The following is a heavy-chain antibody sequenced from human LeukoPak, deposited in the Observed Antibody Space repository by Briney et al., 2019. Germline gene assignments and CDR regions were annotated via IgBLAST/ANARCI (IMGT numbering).Heavy chain of an antibody. J-gene: IGHJ3*02. V-gene: IGHV4-59*08. Sequence: SETLSLTCSVFGDSITSYYWNWIRQPPGKALEWIGYISYSGSTYYNPSLKSRVTISVDTSKNQFSLKLSSVTAADTAVYYCARQRERPAAILAPDAFDIWGQGTMVTVSS. CDR2: ISYSGST. D-gene: IGHD2-2*02. CDR1: GDSITSYY. CDR3: ARQRERPAAILAPDAFDI.